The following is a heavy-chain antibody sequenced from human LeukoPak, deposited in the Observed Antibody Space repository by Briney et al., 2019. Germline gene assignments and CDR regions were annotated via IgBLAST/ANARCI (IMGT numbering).Heavy chain of an antibody. J-gene: IGHJ4*02. D-gene: IGHD3-9*01. CDR1: GFTFSSYT. CDR3: ARVSTGSNYFDY. Sequence: GGSLRLSCAASGFTFSSYTMNWVRQPPGKGLEWVSSISSSSSYIYYADSVKGRFTISRDNAKNSLYLQMNSLRAEDTAVYYCARVSTGSNYFDYWGQGTLVTVSS. V-gene: IGHV3-21*01. CDR2: ISSSSSYI.